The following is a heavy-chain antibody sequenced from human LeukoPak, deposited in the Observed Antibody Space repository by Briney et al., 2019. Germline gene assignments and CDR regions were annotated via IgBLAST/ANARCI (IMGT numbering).Heavy chain of an antibody. Sequence: GGSLRLSCVGSGLTFSGFEMNWVRQAPGKGLEWVSYIRSDGSLKTYADSVKGRFTISRDNAKNSLYLQMNSLRPEDTAIYYCARRFRDWGQGTLVTVSS. CDR1: GLTFSGFE. CDR3: ARRFRD. CDR2: IRSDGSLK. D-gene: IGHD5-24*01. V-gene: IGHV3-48*03. J-gene: IGHJ4*02.